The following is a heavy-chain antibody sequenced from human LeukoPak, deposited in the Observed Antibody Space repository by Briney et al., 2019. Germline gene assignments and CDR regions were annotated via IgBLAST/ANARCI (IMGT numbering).Heavy chain of an antibody. CDR2: ITWNSGSI. V-gene: IGHV3-9*01. J-gene: IGHJ3*02. D-gene: IGHD1-26*01. Sequence: GGSLRLSCAASGSTFDDYAMHWVRQAPGKGLEWVSGITWNSGSIDYAGSVKGRFTISRDNAKNSLYLQMNSLRAEDTALYYCAKDRSGSYYDAFNIWGQGTMVTVSS. CDR1: GSTFDDYA. CDR3: AKDRSGSYYDAFNI.